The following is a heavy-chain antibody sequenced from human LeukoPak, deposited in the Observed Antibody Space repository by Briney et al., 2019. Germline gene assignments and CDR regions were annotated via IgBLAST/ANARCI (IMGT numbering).Heavy chain of an antibody. CDR3: AKKGTTAAAPYHFDY. J-gene: IGHJ4*02. CDR1: GFTFSSYG. D-gene: IGHD6-13*01. V-gene: IGHV3-30*18. CDR2: ISYDGSNK. Sequence: GGSLRLSCAASGFTFSSYGMYWVGQAPGKGLEGVAVISYDGSNKYYADSVKGRFTISRDNSKNTVYLQMNSLRAEDTALYYCAKKGTTAAAPYHFDYWGQGTLVTVSS.